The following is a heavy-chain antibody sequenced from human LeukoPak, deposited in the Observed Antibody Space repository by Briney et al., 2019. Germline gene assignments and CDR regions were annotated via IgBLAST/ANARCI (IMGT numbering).Heavy chain of an antibody. Sequence: GGPLRLSCAAAGFTFSSYSMNWVRQAPGKGLEWVSSISSSSSYIYYADSVKGRFTISRDNAKNSLYLQMNSLRAEDTAVYYCARDGSYSSGWTVFGYWGQGTLVTVSS. D-gene: IGHD6-19*01. CDR2: ISSSSSYI. J-gene: IGHJ4*02. CDR1: GFTFSSYS. CDR3: ARDGSYSSGWTVFGY. V-gene: IGHV3-21*01.